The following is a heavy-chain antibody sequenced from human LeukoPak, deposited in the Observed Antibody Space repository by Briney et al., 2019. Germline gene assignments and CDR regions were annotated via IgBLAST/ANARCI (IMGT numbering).Heavy chain of an antibody. CDR2: IWYDGSNK. CDR3: ARSVGATTDWFDP. V-gene: IGHV3-33*01. D-gene: IGHD1-26*01. Sequence: GGSLRLSCAASGFTFSSNGMCWVRQAPGKGLEGVAVIWYDGSNKYYADSVKGRFTISRDNSKNTLYLEMNSLRGEDTAVYYCARSVGATTDWFDPWGQGTQVTVSS. J-gene: IGHJ5*02. CDR1: GFTFSSNG.